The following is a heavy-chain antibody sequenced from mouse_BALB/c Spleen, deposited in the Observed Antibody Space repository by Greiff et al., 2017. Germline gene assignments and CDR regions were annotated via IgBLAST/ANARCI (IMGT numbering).Heavy chain of an antibody. V-gene: IGHV1-54*01. CDR3: ARRRSLWDRFDY. CDR1: GYAFTNYL. CDR2: INPGSGGT. Sequence: VQLQESGAELVRPGTSVKVSCKASGYAFTNYLIEWVKQRPGQGLEWIGVINPGSGGTNYNEKFKGKATLTADKSSSTAYMQLSSLTSDDSAVYFCARRRSLWDRFDYWGQGTTLTVSS. J-gene: IGHJ2*01. D-gene: IGHD6-2*01.